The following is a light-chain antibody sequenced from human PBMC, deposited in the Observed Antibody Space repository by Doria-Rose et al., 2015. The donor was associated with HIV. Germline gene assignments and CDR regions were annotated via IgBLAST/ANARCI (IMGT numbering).Light chain of an antibody. Sequence: TQSPSFLSASVGDRVTITCRASQSISTYLNWYQHKPGKAPKLLIYAASTLQSGVPSRFSGSGSGTDFTLTISDLQPEDFATYYCQQYISYPLTFGGGTKMQIK. J-gene: IGKJ4*01. CDR1: QSISTY. CDR3: QQYISYPLT. CDR2: AAS. V-gene: IGKV1-9*01.